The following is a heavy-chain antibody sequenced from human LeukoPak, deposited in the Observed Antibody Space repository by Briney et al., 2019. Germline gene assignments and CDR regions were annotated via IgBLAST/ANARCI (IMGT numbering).Heavy chain of an antibody. CDR3: AGEDIVANSQGGLDY. Sequence: PGGSLRLSCAASGFTFSSYEMNWVRQAPGKGLEWVSYISSSGRTLYYADSVKGRFTISRDNARNSLYLQMNSLRAEDTAVYYCAGEDIVANSQGGLDYWGQGTLVTVSS. J-gene: IGHJ4*02. V-gene: IGHV3-48*03. D-gene: IGHD5-12*01. CDR2: ISSSGRTL. CDR1: GFTFSSYE.